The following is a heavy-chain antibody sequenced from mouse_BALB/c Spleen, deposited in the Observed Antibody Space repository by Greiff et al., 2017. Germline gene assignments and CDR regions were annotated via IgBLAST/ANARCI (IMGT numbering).Heavy chain of an antibody. V-gene: IGHV5-6-4*01. CDR1: GFTFSSYT. Sequence: EVKLMESGGGLVQPGGSLKLSCAASGFTFSSYTMSWVRQTPEKRLEWVATISSGGSYTYYPDSVKGRFTISRDNAKNTLYLQMSSLKSEDTAMYYCTRDYYGSSYPYYFDYWGQGTTLTVSS. CDR2: ISSGGSYT. CDR3: TRDYYGSSYPYYFDY. D-gene: IGHD1-1*01. J-gene: IGHJ2*01.